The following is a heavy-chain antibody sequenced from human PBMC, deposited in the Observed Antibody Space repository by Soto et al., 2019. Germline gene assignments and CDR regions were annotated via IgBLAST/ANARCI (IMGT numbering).Heavy chain of an antibody. Sequence: SVKVSCKASGGTFSSYAISWVRQAPGQGLEWMGGIIPIFGTANYAQKFQGRVTVTADESTSTAYMELSSLRSEDTAVYYCARVGDSSGLYKPFDYWGQGTLVTVSS. V-gene: IGHV1-69*13. D-gene: IGHD3-22*01. J-gene: IGHJ4*02. CDR1: GGTFSSYA. CDR2: IIPIFGTA. CDR3: ARVGDSSGLYKPFDY.